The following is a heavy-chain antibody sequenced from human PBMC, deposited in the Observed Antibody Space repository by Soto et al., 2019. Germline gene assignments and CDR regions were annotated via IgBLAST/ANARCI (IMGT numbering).Heavy chain of an antibody. V-gene: IGHV3-33*01. CDR1: GFTFSSYG. CDR2: IWYDGSNK. D-gene: IGHD2-15*01. CDR3: ARDRNGGRRFDY. J-gene: IGHJ4*02. Sequence: QVQLVESGGGVVQTGRSLRLSCAASGFTFSSYGMHWVRQAPGKGLEWVAVIWYDGSNKYYADSVKGRFTISRDNSKNTLYLQMNSLRAEDTAVYYCARDRNGGRRFDYWGQGTLVTVSS.